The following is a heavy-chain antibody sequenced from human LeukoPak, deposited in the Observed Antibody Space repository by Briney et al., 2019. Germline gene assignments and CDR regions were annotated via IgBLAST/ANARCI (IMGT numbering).Heavy chain of an antibody. J-gene: IGHJ4*02. V-gene: IGHV3-48*01. Sequence: PGGSLRLSCAASGFTFSSYSMNWVRQAPGKGLEWISYISSSSSTIYYADSVKGRFTISRDNAKNSPYLQMNSLRAEDTAVYYCARDPIVVVTAYFDYWGQGTLVTVSS. D-gene: IGHD2-21*02. CDR2: ISSSSSTI. CDR1: GFTFSSYS. CDR3: ARDPIVVVTAYFDY.